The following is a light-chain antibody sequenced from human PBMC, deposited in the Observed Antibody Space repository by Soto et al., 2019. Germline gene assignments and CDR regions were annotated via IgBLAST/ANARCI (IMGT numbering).Light chain of an antibody. CDR3: SSYAVSTTLYV. J-gene: IGLJ1*01. CDR1: SSDVGGYNF. Sequence: QSALTQPASVSGSLGQSITISCTGTSSDVGGYNFVSWYQQHPGKAPELMIYDVSYRPSGVSNRFSGSKSGNTASLTISGLQAEDEAYYYCSSYAVSTTLYVFGTGTKLTVL. CDR2: DVS. V-gene: IGLV2-14*03.